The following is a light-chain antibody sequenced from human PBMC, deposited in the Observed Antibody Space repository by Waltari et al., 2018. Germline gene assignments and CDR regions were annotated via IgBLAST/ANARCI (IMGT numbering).Light chain of an antibody. CDR3: QQYYSTPGT. Sequence: DIVMTQSPDSLAVSLGERATINCKSSQSVLYSSNNKNYLAWYQQKPGQPPKLLIYWASTRESGVPDRFSGSGSVTDFTLTISSLQAEDVAVYYCQQYYSTPGTFGPGTKVDIK. J-gene: IGKJ3*01. CDR2: WAS. V-gene: IGKV4-1*01. CDR1: QSVLYSSNNKNY.